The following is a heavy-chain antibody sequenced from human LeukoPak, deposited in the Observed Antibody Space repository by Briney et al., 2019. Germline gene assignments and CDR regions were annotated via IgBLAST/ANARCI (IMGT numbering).Heavy chain of an antibody. CDR2: IRYDGSNK. V-gene: IGHV3-30*02. J-gene: IGHJ4*02. D-gene: IGHD5-24*01. Sequence: PGGSLRLSCAASGFTFGSYGMHWVRQAPGKGLEWVAFIRYDGSNKYYADSVKGRFTISRDNSKNTLYLQMNSLRAEDTAVYYCAKDRRKMATTSFDYWGQGTLVTVSS. CDR1: GFTFGSYG. CDR3: AKDRRKMATTSFDY.